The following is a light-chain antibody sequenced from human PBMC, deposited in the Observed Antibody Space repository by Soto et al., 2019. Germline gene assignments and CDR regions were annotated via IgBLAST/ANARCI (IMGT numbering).Light chain of an antibody. J-gene: IGKJ4*01. Sequence: EIVLTQSPATLSLSPGERATLSCRASQSVSSDLAWYQQKPGQAPRLLIYDASNRATGIPARFSGSGSGTNFPLTISSLEPEDFAVYYCQQRSNWLLTFGGGTKVEIK. CDR2: DAS. CDR3: QQRSNWLLT. V-gene: IGKV3-11*01. CDR1: QSVSSD.